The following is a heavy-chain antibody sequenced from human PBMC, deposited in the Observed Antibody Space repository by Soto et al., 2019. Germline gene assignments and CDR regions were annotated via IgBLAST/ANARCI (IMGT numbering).Heavy chain of an antibody. CDR3: ARDHGGHGGLDG. V-gene: IGHV4-31*03. Sequence: SETLSFTCILFHGYLRNNAHYWSWIRQRPGKGLEWIGYIPYRGGSSYNPSIKSRVSISVDTSKNQLSLRLQSVTSADTSVHDCARDHGGHGGLDGWGHGTMVTVSS. J-gene: IGHJ4*01. D-gene: IGHD3-16*01. CDR2: IPYRGGS. CDR1: HGYLRNNAHY.